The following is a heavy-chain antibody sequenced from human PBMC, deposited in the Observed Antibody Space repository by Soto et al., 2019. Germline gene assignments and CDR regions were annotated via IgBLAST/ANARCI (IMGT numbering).Heavy chain of an antibody. D-gene: IGHD2-21*02. V-gene: IGHV4-39*01. CDR2: IHYSGST. CDR3: ASQRYCDDDCYLFDY. CDR1: GVSISGTNYF. Sequence: PSETLSLTCTVSGVSISGTNYFWGWIRQPPGKGLEWIGSIHYSGSTYYNPSLKSRVTVSVDTSKNQFSLKLTSVTAADTAVYYCASQRYCDDDCYLFDYWGQGTLVTVSS. J-gene: IGHJ4*02.